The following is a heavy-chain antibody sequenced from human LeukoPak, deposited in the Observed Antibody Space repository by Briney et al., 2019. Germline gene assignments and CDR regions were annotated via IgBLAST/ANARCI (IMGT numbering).Heavy chain of an antibody. Sequence: PSETLSLTCSGSGVSISNSSYYLGWIRQPPGKGLEWIGSIYYSGSTYYNPSLKSRVTISVDTSKNQFSLKLSSVTAADTAVYYCARLRIPRVWYFDLWGRGTLVTVSS. J-gene: IGHJ2*01. D-gene: IGHD2/OR15-2a*01. CDR3: ARLRIPRVWYFDL. CDR1: GVSISNSSYY. CDR2: IYYSGST. V-gene: IGHV4-39*01.